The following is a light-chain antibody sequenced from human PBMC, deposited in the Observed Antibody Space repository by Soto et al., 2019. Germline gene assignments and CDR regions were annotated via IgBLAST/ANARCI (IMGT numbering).Light chain of an antibody. J-gene: IGLJ2*01. V-gene: IGLV3-1*01. CDR3: QAWDSSTAHVV. Sequence: ELTQPPSVSVSPGQTASITCSGDKLGDKYACWYQQKPGQSPVLVIYQDSKRPSGIPERFSGSNSGNTATLTISGTQAMDEADYYCQAWDSSTAHVVFGGGTKLTVL. CDR2: QDS. CDR1: KLGDKY.